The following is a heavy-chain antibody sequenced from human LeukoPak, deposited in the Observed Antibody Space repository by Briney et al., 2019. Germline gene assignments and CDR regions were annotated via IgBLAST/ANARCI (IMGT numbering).Heavy chain of an antibody. Sequence: SETLSLTCTVSGGSISSGSYYWSWIRQPAGKGLEWIGRIYTSGSTNYNPSLKSRVTISVDTSKNQFSLKLSSVTAADTAVYYCARDRGIRYFDYWGQGTLVTVSS. V-gene: IGHV4-61*02. CDR2: IYTSGST. J-gene: IGHJ4*02. D-gene: IGHD5-18*01. CDR3: ARDRGIRYFDY. CDR1: GGSISSGSYY.